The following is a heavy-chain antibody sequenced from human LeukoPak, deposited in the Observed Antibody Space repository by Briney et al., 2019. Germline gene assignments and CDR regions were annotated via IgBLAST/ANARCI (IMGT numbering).Heavy chain of an antibody. CDR1: GFTFSSYE. J-gene: IGHJ4*02. CDR2: ISSSGSTI. V-gene: IGHV3-48*03. D-gene: IGHD1-26*01. Sequence: PGGSLRLSCAASGFTFSSYEMNWVRQAPGKGLEWDSYISSSGSTIYYADSVKGRFTISRDNAKNSLYLQMNSLRAEDTAVYYCARDKGGSYILDYWGQGTLVTVSS. CDR3: ARDKGGSYILDY.